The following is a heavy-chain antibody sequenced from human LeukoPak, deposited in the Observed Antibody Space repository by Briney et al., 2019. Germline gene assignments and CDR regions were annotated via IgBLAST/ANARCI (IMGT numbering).Heavy chain of an antibody. D-gene: IGHD3-16*02. CDR1: GFTFSSYA. V-gene: IGHV3-23*01. CDR2: ISGHSEST. Sequence: PGGSLRLSCAASGFTFSSYAMSWVRQAPGQGPEWVSGISGHSESTYHADSVKGRFTISRDNSKNTLYLQMNSLRAEDTAVYYCAGYVWGTYRYTNYWGQGTLVTVSS. J-gene: IGHJ4*02. CDR3: AGYVWGTYRYTNY.